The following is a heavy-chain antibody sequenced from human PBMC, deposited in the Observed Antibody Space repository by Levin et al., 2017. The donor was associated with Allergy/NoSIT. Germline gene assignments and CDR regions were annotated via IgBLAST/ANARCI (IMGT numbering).Heavy chain of an antibody. CDR1: GFIFTSSA. J-gene: IGHJ2*01. CDR3: AAEYYLATARGWYFDL. Sequence: VASVKVSCKASGFIFTSSAVQWVRQARGQRLEWIGWIVVGSGNTNYAQKFQERVTITRDMSTSTAYMELSSLRSEDTAVYYCAAEYYLATARGWYFDLWGRGTLVTVSS. V-gene: IGHV1-58*01. D-gene: IGHD3-10*01. CDR2: IVVGSGNT.